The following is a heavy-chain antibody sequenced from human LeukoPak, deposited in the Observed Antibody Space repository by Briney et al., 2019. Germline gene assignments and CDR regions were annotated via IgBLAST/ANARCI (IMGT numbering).Heavy chain of an antibody. CDR3: ARWLCSRTTCYYDF. CDR1: GFTVGTNY. Sequence: GGSLRLSCAASGFTVGTNYMSWVRQAPGKGLEWVSFIYNTGEIYYADSVRGRFTISRDSSKNTLHLEMQSLRAEDTAVYYCARWLCSRTTCYYDFWGQGTLVTVSS. V-gene: IGHV3-53*01. D-gene: IGHD2-2*01. J-gene: IGHJ4*02. CDR2: IYNTGEI.